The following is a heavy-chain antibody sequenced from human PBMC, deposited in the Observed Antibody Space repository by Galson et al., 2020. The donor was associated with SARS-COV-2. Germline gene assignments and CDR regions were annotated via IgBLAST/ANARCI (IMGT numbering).Heavy chain of an antibody. J-gene: IGHJ4*02. D-gene: IGHD5-18*01. CDR3: ARAWGTAMVTGY. V-gene: IGHV3-30*04. Sequence: GGSLRLSCAASGFTFSSYAMHWVRQAPGKGLEWVAVISYDGSNKYYADSVKGRFTISRDNSKNTLYLQMNSLRAEDTAVYYCARAWGTAMVTGYWGQGTLVTVSS. CDR2: ISYDGSNK. CDR1: GFTFSSYA.